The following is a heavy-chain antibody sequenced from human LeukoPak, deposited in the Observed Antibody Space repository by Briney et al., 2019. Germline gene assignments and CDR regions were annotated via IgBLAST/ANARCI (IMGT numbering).Heavy chain of an antibody. CDR1: GFTFSSYA. CDR2: ISGSDGST. V-gene: IGHV3-23*01. CDR3: AKGRGYCTGGSCYSDY. J-gene: IGHJ4*02. D-gene: IGHD2-15*01. Sequence: PGGSLRPSCAASGFTFSSYAMSWVRQAPGKGLEWVSTISGSDGSTYYADSVKGRFTISRDNSKNTLYLQMNSLRVEDTAIYYCAKGRGYCTGGSCYSDYWGQGTLVTVSS.